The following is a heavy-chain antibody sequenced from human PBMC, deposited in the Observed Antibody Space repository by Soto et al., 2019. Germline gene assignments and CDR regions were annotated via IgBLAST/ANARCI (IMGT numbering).Heavy chain of an antibody. CDR2: IDNSGGIT. CDR1: GFTFSNLA. J-gene: IGHJ4*02. CDR3: AKGGYNYGFLFDC. Sequence: PGGSLRLSCAASGFTFSNLAMSRVLQAPGKGLEWVSTIDNSGGITYYADSVKGRFTISRDNSKNTLYLQMNSLRAEDTAVYYCAKGGYNYGFLFDCWGQGTLVTVSS. V-gene: IGHV3-23*05. D-gene: IGHD5-18*01.